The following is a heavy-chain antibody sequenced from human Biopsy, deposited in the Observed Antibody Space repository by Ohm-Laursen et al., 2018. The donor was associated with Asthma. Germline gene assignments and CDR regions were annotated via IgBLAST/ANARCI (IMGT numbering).Heavy chain of an antibody. CDR2: VSWNSRDI. CDR1: GFTFSSYW. D-gene: IGHD7-27*01. Sequence: SLRLSCTASGFTFSSYWMHWVRQAPGKGLEWVASVSWNSRDIAYADSVRGRFAISRDNAKNSLYLQMNSLRVEDTAFYHCTKDTGELGMSAFDVWGQGTTVAVSS. V-gene: IGHV3-9*01. J-gene: IGHJ3*01. CDR3: TKDTGELGMSAFDV.